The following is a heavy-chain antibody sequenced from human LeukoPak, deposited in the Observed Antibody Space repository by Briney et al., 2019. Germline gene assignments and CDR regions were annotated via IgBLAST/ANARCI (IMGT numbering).Heavy chain of an antibody. D-gene: IGHD6-19*01. CDR2: FDPEDGET. V-gene: IGHV1-24*01. CDR1: GCTLTELS. J-gene: IGHJ4*02. Sequence: GASVKVSCKVSGCTLTELSMHWVRQAPGKGLEWMGGFDPEDGETIYAQKFQGRVTMTEDTSTDTAYMELSSLRSEDTAVYYCATDFGSGWYVGYWGQGTLVTVSS. CDR3: ATDFGSGWYVGY.